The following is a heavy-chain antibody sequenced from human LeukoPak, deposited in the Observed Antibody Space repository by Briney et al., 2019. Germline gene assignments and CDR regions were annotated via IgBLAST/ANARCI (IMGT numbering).Heavy chain of an antibody. Sequence: GGSLRLSCAASGFTFNKAWMTWVRQAPGRGLEWIGRIKTETDGGATDYGAPVKGRFTISRDDSKNTLFLQMNGLKTEDTAVYYCTTIGGGYCSSTSCYRDYWGQGTLVTVSS. J-gene: IGHJ4*02. V-gene: IGHV3-15*01. CDR3: TTIGGGYCSSTSCYRDY. CDR2: IKTETDGGAT. CDR1: GFTFNKAW. D-gene: IGHD2-2*01.